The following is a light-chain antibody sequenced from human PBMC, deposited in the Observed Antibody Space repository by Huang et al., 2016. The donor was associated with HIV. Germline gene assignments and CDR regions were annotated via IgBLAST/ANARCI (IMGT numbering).Light chain of an antibody. CDR1: QPISNS. CDR3: QQYFTTPPWT. CDR2: AAS. J-gene: IGKJ2*01. Sequence: DIQMTQSPFSLSASIGDRVTITCRASQPISNSLAWYQQKPGQAPKLLLYAASRLKSGVPSRFSGRGSGTTYTLTISSLRPEDFATYYCQQYFTTPPWTFGQGTKLEIK. V-gene: IGKV1-NL1*01.